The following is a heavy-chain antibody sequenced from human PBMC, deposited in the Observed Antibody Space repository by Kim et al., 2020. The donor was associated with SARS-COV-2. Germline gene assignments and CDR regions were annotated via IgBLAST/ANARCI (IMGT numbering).Heavy chain of an antibody. CDR3: VKGVNIGVVPAAMFY. D-gene: IGHD2-2*01. V-gene: IGHV3-64D*09. Sequence: DSGKGRFTIARDKSKNTLYLQMSSLRAEDTAVYYCVKGVNIGVVPAAMFYWGQGTLVTVSS. J-gene: IGHJ4*02.